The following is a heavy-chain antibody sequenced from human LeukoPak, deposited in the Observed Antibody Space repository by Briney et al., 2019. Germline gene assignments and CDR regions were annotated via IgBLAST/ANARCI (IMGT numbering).Heavy chain of an antibody. Sequence: GGSLRLSCATSGFTFSSYAMSWVRQAPGKGLEWVSAISGSGGSTYYADSVKGRFTISRDNSKNTLYLQMNSLRAEDTAVYYCAKDCRVGATPTYFDYWGQGTLVTVSS. D-gene: IGHD1-26*01. CDR3: AKDCRVGATPTYFDY. J-gene: IGHJ4*02. CDR1: GFTFSSYA. CDR2: ISGSGGST. V-gene: IGHV3-23*01.